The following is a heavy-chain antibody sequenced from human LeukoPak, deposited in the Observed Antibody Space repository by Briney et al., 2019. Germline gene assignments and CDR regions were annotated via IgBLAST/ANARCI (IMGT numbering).Heavy chain of an antibody. J-gene: IGHJ5*02. Sequence: ASVKVSCTASGGTFNTYAISWVRQAPGQGLEWMGGIIPIFDTTHYAHNFQGRVTITAEKSTTTAYMELSSLRSEDTAVYYCARGISEVRQGVAPLDPFDPWGQGTLVTVSS. CDR1: GGTFNTYA. CDR3: ARGISEVRQGVAPLDPFDP. CDR2: IIPIFDTT. V-gene: IGHV1-69*06. D-gene: IGHD2-15*01.